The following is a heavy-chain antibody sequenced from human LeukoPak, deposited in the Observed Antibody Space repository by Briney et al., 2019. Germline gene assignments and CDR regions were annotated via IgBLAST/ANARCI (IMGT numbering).Heavy chain of an antibody. CDR1: GGSISSSSYY. CDR2: IYYSGST. Sequence: SETLSLTCTVSGGSISSSSYYWGWIRQPPGKGLEWIASIYYSGSTYYNPSLKSRVTISVDTSKNQFSLKLSSVTAADTAMYYCARHLYYYDSSGYSPYYFDYWGQGTLVTASS. V-gene: IGHV4-39*01. D-gene: IGHD3-22*01. CDR3: ARHLYYYDSSGYSPYYFDY. J-gene: IGHJ4*02.